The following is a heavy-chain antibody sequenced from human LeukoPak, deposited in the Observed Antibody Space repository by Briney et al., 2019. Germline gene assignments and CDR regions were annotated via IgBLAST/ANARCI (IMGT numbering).Heavy chain of an antibody. D-gene: IGHD3-3*01. CDR2: ISGDGAST. CDR3: VYQVQGVVK. V-gene: IGHV3-64*05. J-gene: IGHJ4*02. CDR1: GSTFSSYV. Sequence: PGGSLRLSCSASGSTFSSYVMHWVRQAPGKGLEYVSGISGDGASTYYADSVKGRFTISRDNSKNTLYVQMTSLRAEDTAVYYCVYQVQGVVKWGQGTLVTVSS.